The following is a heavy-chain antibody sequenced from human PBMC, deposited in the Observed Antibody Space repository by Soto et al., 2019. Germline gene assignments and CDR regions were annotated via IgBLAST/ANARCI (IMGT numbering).Heavy chain of an antibody. CDR2: ISWNSGSI. J-gene: IGHJ4*02. CDR1: GFTFDDYA. CDR3: AKDKFPYSSSCYDY. V-gene: IGHV3-9*01. Sequence: SLRLSCAASGFTFDDYAMHWVRQAPGKGLEWVSGISWNSGSIGYADSVKGRFTISRDNAKNSLYLQMNSLRAEDTALYYCAKDKFPYSSSCYDYWGQGTLVTVSS. D-gene: IGHD6-13*01.